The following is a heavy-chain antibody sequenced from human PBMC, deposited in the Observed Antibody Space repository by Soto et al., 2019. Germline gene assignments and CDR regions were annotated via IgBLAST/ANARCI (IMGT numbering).Heavy chain of an antibody. CDR3: ARTARGGYDQY. Sequence: SATLSLTCALSGDSISTGYYWTWIRQPPGEGLEWIGSISHSGTTYYNPSLKSRVTISVDTSNNQFSLRLSSVTAADSAVFYCARTARGGYDQYGGEGTLVA. CDR1: GDSISTGYY. V-gene: IGHV4-38-2*01. J-gene: IGHJ4*02. CDR2: ISHSGTT. D-gene: IGHD5-12*01.